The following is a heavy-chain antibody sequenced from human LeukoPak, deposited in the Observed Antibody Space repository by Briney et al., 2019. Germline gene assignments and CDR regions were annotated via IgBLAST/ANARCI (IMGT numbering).Heavy chain of an antibody. CDR3: ARVQYDWAFDY. D-gene: IGHD3-16*01. V-gene: IGHV1-69*04. CDR2: IIPILGIA. CDR1: GGTFSSYA. Sequence: SVKVSCKASGGTFSSYAISWVRQAPGQGLEWMGRIIPILGIANYAQKFQGRVTITADRSTSTAYMELSSLRSEDTAVYYCARVQYDWAFDYWGQGTLVPVSS. J-gene: IGHJ4*02.